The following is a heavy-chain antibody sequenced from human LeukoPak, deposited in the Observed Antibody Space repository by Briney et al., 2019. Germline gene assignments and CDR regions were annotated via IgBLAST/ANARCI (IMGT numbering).Heavy chain of an antibody. D-gene: IGHD3-22*01. V-gene: IGHV3-23*01. CDR3: AIMHGYYDGSGYWVQ. Sequence: PGGSLRLSCAASGFTFGSYAMSWVRQAPGKGLEWVSFISPSGDRTSNADSVEGRFTISRDNPRNTLYLQMNSLRDEDTAVYYCAIMHGYYDGSGYWVQWGQGTLDTVSS. CDR1: GFTFGSYA. CDR2: ISPSGDRT. J-gene: IGHJ4*02.